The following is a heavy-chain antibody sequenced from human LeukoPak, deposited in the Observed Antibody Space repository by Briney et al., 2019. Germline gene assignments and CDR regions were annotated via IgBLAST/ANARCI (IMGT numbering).Heavy chain of an antibody. D-gene: IGHD2-15*01. V-gene: IGHV1-69*13. J-gene: IGHJ5*02. CDR1: GGTFSSYA. CDR3: ARDPRGIVVVVAATRDLGWFDP. CDR2: IIPIFGTA. Sequence: ASVKLSCKASGGTFSSYAISWVRQAPGQGLEWMGGIIPIFGTANYAQRFQGRVTITADESTSTAYMELSSLRSEDTAVYYCARDPRGIVVVVAATRDLGWFDPWGQGTLVTVSS.